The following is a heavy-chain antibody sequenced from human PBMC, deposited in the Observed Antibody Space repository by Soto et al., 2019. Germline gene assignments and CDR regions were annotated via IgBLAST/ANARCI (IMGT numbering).Heavy chain of an antibody. J-gene: IGHJ4*02. Sequence: QLQLQESGSGLVKPSQTLSLTCAVSGGSISSGGYSWSWIRQPPGKGLECIGYIYHSGSTYYNPSLKSRVTISLDRSKKQLTPKLSSVTAADKAVYFCARGTSTVNKFDYWGQGTLVTVSS. CDR2: IYHSGST. V-gene: IGHV4-30-2*01. CDR3: ARGTSTVNKFDY. CDR1: GGSISSGGYS. D-gene: IGHD4-17*01.